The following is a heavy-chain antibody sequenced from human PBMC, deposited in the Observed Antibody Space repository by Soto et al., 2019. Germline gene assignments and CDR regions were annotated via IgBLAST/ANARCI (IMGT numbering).Heavy chain of an antibody. CDR2: ISGGGNT. J-gene: IGHJ4*02. CDR3: VKWHNYNYDSLAFSGFDW. V-gene: IGHV3-23*01. D-gene: IGHD3-22*01. CDR1: GFTFSSCA. Sequence: ELQLLGSGGGLVQPGGSLRLSCAASGFTFSSCAMAWVRQAPGKGLEWVSVISGGGNTYYAASVTGRFTISRDNSKSTLYLQMNSLRADDTAAYYCVKWHNYNYDSLAFSGFDWWGQGTQVTVSS.